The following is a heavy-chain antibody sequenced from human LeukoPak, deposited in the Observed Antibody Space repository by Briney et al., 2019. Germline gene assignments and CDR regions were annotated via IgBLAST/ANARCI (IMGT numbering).Heavy chain of an antibody. CDR2: INHSGST. D-gene: IGHD1-26*01. J-gene: IGHJ4*02. CDR3: ARVRRSAGYIDY. V-gene: IGHV4-34*01. Sequence: SETLSLTCAVYGGSFSGYYWSWIRQPPGKGLEWIGEINHSGSTNYNPSLKSRVTISVDTSKNQFSLKLSSVTAADMAVYYCARVRRSAGYIDYWGQGTLVTGSS. CDR1: GGSFSGYY.